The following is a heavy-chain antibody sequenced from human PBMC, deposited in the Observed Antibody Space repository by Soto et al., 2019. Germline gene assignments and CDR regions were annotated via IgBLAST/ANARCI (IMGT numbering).Heavy chain of an antibody. D-gene: IGHD1-1*01. CDR2: IWYDGSKK. CDR1: GFTFSNYG. CDR3: ARDLGSTNYYFDY. V-gene: IGHV3-33*01. Sequence: QVQLVESGGGVVQPGRSLRLSCVTSGFTFSNYGFHWVRQAPGKGLEWVAVIWYDGSKKYYADFVKGRFTISRDDSKKTRFLQMNSLRAEDTAVYYCARDLGSTNYYFDYWGQGTLLIVSS. J-gene: IGHJ4*02.